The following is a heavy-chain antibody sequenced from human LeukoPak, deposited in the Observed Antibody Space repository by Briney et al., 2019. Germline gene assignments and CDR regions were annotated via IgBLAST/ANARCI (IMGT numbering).Heavy chain of an antibody. CDR1: GFTFSSYW. CDR3: ARSSPPYYCSSTSCYWGFDY. J-gene: IGHJ4*02. D-gene: IGHD2-2*01. V-gene: IGHV3-7*01. CDR2: IKQDGSEK. Sequence: GGSLRLSCAASGFTFSSYWMSWVRQAPGKGLEWVANIKQDGSEKYYVDSVKGRFTISRDNAKNSLYLQMNSLRAEDTAVYYCARSSPPYYCSSTSCYWGFDYWGQGTLVTVSS.